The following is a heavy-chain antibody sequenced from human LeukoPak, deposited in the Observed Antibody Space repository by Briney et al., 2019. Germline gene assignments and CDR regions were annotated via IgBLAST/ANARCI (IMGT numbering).Heavy chain of an antibody. Sequence: PSQTLSLTCTVSGGSISSGGYYWSWIRQHPGKGLEWIGYIYYSGSTYYNPSLKSRVTISVDTSKNQFSLKLSSVTAADTAVYYCASRDLYSSSSPDYYYYYMDVWGKGTTVTVSS. V-gene: IGHV4-31*03. CDR1: GGSISSGGYY. D-gene: IGHD6-6*01. CDR3: ASRDLYSSSSPDYYYYYMDV. CDR2: IYYSGST. J-gene: IGHJ6*03.